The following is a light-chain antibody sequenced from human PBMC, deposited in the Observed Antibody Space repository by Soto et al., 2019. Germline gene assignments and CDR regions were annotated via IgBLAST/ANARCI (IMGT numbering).Light chain of an antibody. CDR2: AAS. V-gene: IGKV1-39*01. Sequence: DIQMTQSPSSLSASVGDRVTITCRASQSITTYLNWYQQKPGKAPNLLIYAASSLQSGVQSRFSGSASGTDCTLTITSLQPEDFATYYCKQTYTTPPTFGQGTKVDIK. CDR1: QSITTY. CDR3: KQTYTTPPT. J-gene: IGKJ1*01.